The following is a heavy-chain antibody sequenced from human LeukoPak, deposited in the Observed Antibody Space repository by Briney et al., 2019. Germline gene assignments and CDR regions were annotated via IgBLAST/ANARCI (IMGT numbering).Heavy chain of an antibody. CDR3: ARVQQWLGTQSFGY. Sequence: ASVKVSCKASGYTFTSYGISWVRQAPGQGLEWMGWISAYNGNTNYAQKLQGRVTMTTDTSTSTAYMELRSLRSDDTAVYYCARVQQWLGTQSFGYWGQGTLVTVSS. V-gene: IGHV1-18*01. CDR2: ISAYNGNT. D-gene: IGHD6-19*01. J-gene: IGHJ4*02. CDR1: GYTFTSYG.